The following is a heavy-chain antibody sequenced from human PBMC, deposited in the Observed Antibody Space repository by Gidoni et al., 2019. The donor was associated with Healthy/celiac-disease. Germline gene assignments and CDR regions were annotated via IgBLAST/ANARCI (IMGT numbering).Heavy chain of an antibody. CDR2: ISAYNGNT. CDR3: ARVRYSSSSSRYYYYYGMDV. Sequence: QVQLVQSGAEVKKPGASVKVSCKASGYTFTSSGISWVRQAPGQGLEWMGWISAYNGNTNYAQKLQGRVTMTTDTSTSTPYMELRSLRSDDTAVYYCARVRYSSSSSRYYYYYGMDVWGQGTTVTVSS. D-gene: IGHD6-6*01. CDR1: GYTFTSSG. V-gene: IGHV1-18*01. J-gene: IGHJ6*02.